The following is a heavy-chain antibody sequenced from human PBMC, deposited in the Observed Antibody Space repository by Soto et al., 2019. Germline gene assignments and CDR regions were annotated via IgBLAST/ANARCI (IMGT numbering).Heavy chain of an antibody. CDR1: GGSLSGYY. Sequence: PSGTLSLTCAAYGGSLSGYYWSWIRQPPGKGLEWIGEINHSGSTNYNPSLKSRVTISVDTSKNQFSLKLSSVTAADTAVYYCASASYGSGPHWFDPWGQGTLVTVSS. J-gene: IGHJ5*02. CDR3: ASASYGSGPHWFDP. CDR2: INHSGST. V-gene: IGHV4-34*01. D-gene: IGHD3-10*01.